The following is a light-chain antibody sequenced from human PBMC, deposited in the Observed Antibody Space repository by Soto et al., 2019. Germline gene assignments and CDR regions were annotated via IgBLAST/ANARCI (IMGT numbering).Light chain of an antibody. CDR2: GAS. CDR1: QSVNSN. V-gene: IGKV3-15*01. CDR3: KQYNNGAET. J-gene: IGKJ1*01. Sequence: EIVMTQSPATLSVSPGERATLSCRASQSVNSNLAWYQQKPGQAPRLLIYGASTRATTIPARFSGSGSGTEFTLTISSLQSEDFAVYYCKQYNNGAETLGQGTKVDIK.